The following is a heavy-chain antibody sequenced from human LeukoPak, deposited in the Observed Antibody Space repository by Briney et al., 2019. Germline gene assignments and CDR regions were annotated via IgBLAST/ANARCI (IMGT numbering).Heavy chain of an antibody. CDR3: ARNRGTVVSPIDP. D-gene: IGHD3-22*01. CDR1: GGTFSSHA. J-gene: IGHJ5*02. Sequence: SSVKVSCKASGGTFSSHAISWVRQAPGQGLECMGRIIPIFGTANYAQKFQGRVTITTDESTSTAYMELSSLRSEDTAVYYCARNRGTVVSPIDPWGQGTLVTVSS. CDR2: IIPIFGTA. V-gene: IGHV1-69*05.